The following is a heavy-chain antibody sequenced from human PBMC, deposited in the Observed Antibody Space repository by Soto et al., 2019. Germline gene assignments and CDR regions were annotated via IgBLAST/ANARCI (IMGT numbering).Heavy chain of an antibody. CDR3: TSHAPEDMIRT. V-gene: IGHV3-73*02. Sequence: EVQLVESGGGLFQPGGSLKLSCAASGFTFSGSAMHWVRQASGKGLEWVGRIRNKANNYATAYAASVKGRFTISRDDSRNTAFLQMNSLKTEDTAVYYCTSHAPEDMIRTWGQGTLVTVSS. CDR2: IRNKANNYAT. D-gene: IGHD2-15*01. J-gene: IGHJ5*02. CDR1: GFTFSGSA.